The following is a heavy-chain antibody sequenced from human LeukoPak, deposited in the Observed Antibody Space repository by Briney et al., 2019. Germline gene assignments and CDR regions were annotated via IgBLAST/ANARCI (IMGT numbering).Heavy chain of an antibody. CDR2: IYYSGST. D-gene: IGHD4-11*01. CDR1: GGSISSGGYY. Sequence: SETLSLTCTVSGGSISSGGYYWSWIRQHPGKGLEWIGYIYYSGSTYYNPSLKSRVTISVDTSKNQFSLKLSSVTAADTAVYYCVREISNYVRNNWFDPWGQGTLVTVSS. J-gene: IGHJ5*02. CDR3: VREISNYVRNNWFDP. V-gene: IGHV4-31*03.